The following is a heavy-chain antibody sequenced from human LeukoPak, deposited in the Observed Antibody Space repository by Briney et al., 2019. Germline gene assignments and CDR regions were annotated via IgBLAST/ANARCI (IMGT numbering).Heavy chain of an antibody. Sequence: PGGSLRLSCAASGFTVSSNYMSWVRQAPVKGLEWVSVIYSGGSTYYADSVKGRFTISRDNSKNTLYLQMNSLRAEDTAVYYCARDSSYSSGSLSAFDYWGQGTLVTVSS. CDR3: ARDSSYSSGSLSAFDY. CDR2: IYSGGST. J-gene: IGHJ4*02. D-gene: IGHD6-19*01. CDR1: GFTVSSNY. V-gene: IGHV3-53*01.